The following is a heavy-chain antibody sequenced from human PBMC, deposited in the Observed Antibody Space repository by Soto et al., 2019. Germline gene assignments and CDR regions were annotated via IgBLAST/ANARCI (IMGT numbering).Heavy chain of an antibody. V-gene: IGHV1-24*01. CDR3: ATIIFRWFGELIPFDY. CDR1: GYTLTELS. D-gene: IGHD3-10*01. J-gene: IGHJ4*02. CDR2: FDPEDGET. Sequence: QVQLVQSGAEVKKPGASVKVSCKVSGYTLTELSMHWVRQAPGKGLEWMGGFDPEDGETIYAQKFQGRVTMTEDTSTDTAYMELSSLRSEDTAVYYCATIIFRWFGELIPFDYWGQGTLVTVSS.